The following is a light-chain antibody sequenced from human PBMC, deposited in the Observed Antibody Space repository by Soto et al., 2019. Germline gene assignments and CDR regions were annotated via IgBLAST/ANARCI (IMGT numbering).Light chain of an antibody. CDR1: QSISSY. CDR3: QQYENLPIT. J-gene: IGKJ5*01. V-gene: IGKV1-33*01. CDR2: DAS. Sequence: DIQMTHSPSSLSASVGDRVTITCRASQSISSYLNWYQQKPGKAPKLLIFDASNLESGVPSRFSGSGSGTDFTFTISSLQPEDIATYYCQQYENLPITFGQGTRLEI.